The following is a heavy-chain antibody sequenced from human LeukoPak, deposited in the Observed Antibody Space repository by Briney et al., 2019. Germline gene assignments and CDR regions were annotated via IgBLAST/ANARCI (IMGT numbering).Heavy chain of an antibody. V-gene: IGHV1-8*01. CDR2: MNLNSGNT. D-gene: IGHD1-1*01. J-gene: IGHJ3*02. CDR1: GYTFTSYD. Sequence: GASVKVSCKASGYTFTSYDINWVRQATGQGLEWMGWMNLNSGNTGYAQKFQGRVTMARNTSISTAYMELSSLRSEDTAVYYCAREGRTKGAFDIWGQGTMVTVSS. CDR3: AREGRTKGAFDI.